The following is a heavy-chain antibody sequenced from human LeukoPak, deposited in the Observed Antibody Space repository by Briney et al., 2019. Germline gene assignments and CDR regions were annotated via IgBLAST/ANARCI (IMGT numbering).Heavy chain of an antibody. Sequence: PPGGSLRLSCAASGFTFSSYAMHWVRQAPGKGLEWVSGITGGGDSTYYADSVKGRFTISRDHSKNTLYLQMNTLRAEDTAVYYCAAHPSSAYWGRGTLVTVSS. CDR3: AAHPSSAY. CDR1: GFTFSSYA. V-gene: IGHV3-NL1*01. CDR2: ITGGGDST. D-gene: IGHD6-6*01. J-gene: IGHJ4*02.